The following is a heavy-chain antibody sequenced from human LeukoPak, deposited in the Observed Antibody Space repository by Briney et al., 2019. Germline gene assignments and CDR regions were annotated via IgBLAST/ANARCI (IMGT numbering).Heavy chain of an antibody. J-gene: IGHJ4*02. CDR2: ISYDGSNK. CDR1: GFTFSSYA. V-gene: IGHV3-30-3*01. Sequence: GRSLRLSCAASGFTFSSYAMHWVRQAPGKGLEWVAVISYDGSNKYYADSVKGRFTISRDNSKNTLYLQMNSLRAEDTAVYYCARDASGYYSGFFGYWGQGTLVTVSS. CDR3: ARDASGYYSGFFGY. D-gene: IGHD3-22*01.